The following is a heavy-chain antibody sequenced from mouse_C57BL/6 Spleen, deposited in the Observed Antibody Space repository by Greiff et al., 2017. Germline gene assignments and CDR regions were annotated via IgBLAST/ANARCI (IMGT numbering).Heavy chain of an antibody. CDR3: ARYYDGYYGAMDY. CDR1: GYTFTSYW. V-gene: IGHV1-7*01. J-gene: IGHJ4*01. Sequence: QVQLKESGAELAKPGASVKLSCKASGYTFTSYWMHWVKQRPGQGLEWIGYINPSSGYTKYNQKFKDKATLTADKSSSTAYMQLSSLTYEDSAVYYGARYYDGYYGAMDYWGQGTSVTVSS. CDR2: INPSSGYT. D-gene: IGHD2-3*01.